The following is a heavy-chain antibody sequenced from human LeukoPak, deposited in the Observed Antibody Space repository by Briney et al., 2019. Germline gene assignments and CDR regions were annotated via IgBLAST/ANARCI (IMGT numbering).Heavy chain of an antibody. V-gene: IGHV4-4*07. CDR1: GDSISSYY. CDR2: IYTSGST. Sequence: PSETLSLTCTVSGDSISSYYWSWIRQPAGKGLEWIGRIYTSGSTNYNPSLKSRVTMSVDTSKNQFSLKLSSVTAADTAVYYCARDPSYYYDSSGLDYWGQGTLVTVSS. D-gene: IGHD3-22*01. J-gene: IGHJ4*02. CDR3: ARDPSYYYDSSGLDY.